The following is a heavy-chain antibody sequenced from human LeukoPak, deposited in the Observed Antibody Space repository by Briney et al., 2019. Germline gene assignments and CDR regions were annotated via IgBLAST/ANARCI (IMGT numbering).Heavy chain of an antibody. J-gene: IGHJ5*02. D-gene: IGHD1-1*01. CDR2: INPNSGGT. CDR3: AREGTSGTHLNWFDP. Sequence: ASVKVSCKASGYTFTGYYIHWVRQAPGQGLEWMGWINPNSGGTNYAQKFQGRVTMTRDTSISTAYMELSRLTSDDTAVYYCAREGTSGTHLNWFDPWGQGTLVTVSS. V-gene: IGHV1-2*02. CDR1: GYTFTGYY.